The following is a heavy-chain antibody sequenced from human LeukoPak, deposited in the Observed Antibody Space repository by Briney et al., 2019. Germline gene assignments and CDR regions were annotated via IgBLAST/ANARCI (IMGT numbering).Heavy chain of an antibody. CDR3: ARDRDLWGRLRD. CDR1: GYTFTGYY. CDR2: ISAYNGNT. V-gene: IGHV1-18*04. J-gene: IGHJ4*02. D-gene: IGHD3-16*01. Sequence: GASVKVSCKASGYTFTGYYMHWVRQAPGQGLEWMGWISAYNGNTNYAQKLQGRVTMTTDTSTSTAYMELRSLRSDDTAVYYCARDRDLWGRLRDWGQGTLVTVSS.